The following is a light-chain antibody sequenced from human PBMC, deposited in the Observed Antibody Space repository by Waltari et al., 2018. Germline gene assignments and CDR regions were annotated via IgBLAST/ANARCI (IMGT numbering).Light chain of an antibody. Sequence: DLQITQSPSSLSPSVGDTVTVTCQASQDIINYLNWYQQKPGKAPKLLIYDASNLETGVPSRFSGSGSGTDFTFTISSLQPEDIATYYCQQYDDLPPLSFGGGTKVEIK. CDR2: DAS. V-gene: IGKV1-33*01. CDR1: QDIINY. CDR3: QQYDDLPPLS. J-gene: IGKJ4*01.